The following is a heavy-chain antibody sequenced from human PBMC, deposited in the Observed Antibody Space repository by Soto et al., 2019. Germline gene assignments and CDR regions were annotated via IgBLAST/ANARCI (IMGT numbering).Heavy chain of an antibody. CDR3: ARGIVVVVAATRGFDY. D-gene: IGHD2-15*01. CDR2: INHSGST. Sequence: QVQLQQWGAGLLKPSETLSLTCAVYGGSFSGYYWSWIRQPPGKGLEWIGEINHSGSTNYNPALKSRVTISVDTSKNQFSLKLSSVTAADTAVYYCARGIVVVVAATRGFDYWGQGTLVTVSS. J-gene: IGHJ4*02. CDR1: GGSFSGYY. V-gene: IGHV4-34*01.